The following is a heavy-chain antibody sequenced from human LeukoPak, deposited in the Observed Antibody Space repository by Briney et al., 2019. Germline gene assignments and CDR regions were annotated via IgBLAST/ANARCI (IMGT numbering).Heavy chain of an antibody. J-gene: IGHJ6*03. CDR3: ATYIVKSLDV. D-gene: IGHD2/OR15-2a*01. CDR2: ISSSSSYI. CDR1: GFTFNTYA. V-gene: IGHV3-21*01. Sequence: GGSLRLSCAASGFTFNTYAMSWVRQAPGKGLGWVSSISSSSSYIYYADSVKGRFTISRDNAKNSLYLQMNSLRAEDTAVYYCATYIVKSLDVWGKGTTVTISS.